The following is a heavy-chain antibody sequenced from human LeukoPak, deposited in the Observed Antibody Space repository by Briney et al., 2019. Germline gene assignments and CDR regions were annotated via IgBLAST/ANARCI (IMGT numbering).Heavy chain of an antibody. CDR3: ATPYCSSTSCYAFDI. CDR1: GFTFSSYS. CDR2: ISSSSSYI. V-gene: IGHV3-21*01. Sequence: PGGSLRLSCAASGFTFSSYSMNWVRQAPGKGLEWVSSISSSSSYIYYADSVKGRFTISRDNAKNSLYLQMNSLRAEDTAVYYCATPYCSSTSCYAFDIWGQGTMVTVSS. J-gene: IGHJ3*02. D-gene: IGHD2-2*01.